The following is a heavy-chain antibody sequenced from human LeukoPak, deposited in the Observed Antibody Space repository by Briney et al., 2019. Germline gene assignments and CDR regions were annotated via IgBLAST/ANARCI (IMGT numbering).Heavy chain of an antibody. J-gene: IGHJ2*01. CDR2: IKEDGSDK. Sequence: VGALRLSCAAPGFTFSIYWMSWVRQAPGKRLEWVAHIKEDGSDKNYVDSVKGRFTISRDNAKSSLYLQMNSLRVEDTAVYYCARVHWYFDFWGRGTLATVSS. CDR1: GFTFSIYW. V-gene: IGHV3-7*04. CDR3: ARVHWYFDF.